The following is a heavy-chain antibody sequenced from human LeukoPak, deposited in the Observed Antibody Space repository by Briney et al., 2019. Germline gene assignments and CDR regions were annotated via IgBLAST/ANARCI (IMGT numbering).Heavy chain of an antibody. CDR1: AGSISSDY. CDR2: ISYSGTT. CDR3: ARDGATAGNWFDP. V-gene: IGHV4-59*01. J-gene: IGHJ5*02. Sequence: SETLSLTCTVSAGSISSDYWSWIRQPPGKGLEWIAYISYSGTTNYNPSLRSRVTISLDTSKNQVSLKLRSVTAADTAVYYCARDGATAGNWFDPWGQGTLVTGSS. D-gene: IGHD6-13*01.